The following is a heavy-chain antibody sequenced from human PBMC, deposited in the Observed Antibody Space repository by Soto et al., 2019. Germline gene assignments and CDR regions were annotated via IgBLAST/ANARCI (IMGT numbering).Heavy chain of an antibody. J-gene: IGHJ4*02. CDR1: GGSFSGYY. V-gene: IGHV4-34*01. Sequence: ETLSITCAVYGGSFSGYYWSWIRQPPGKGLEWIGEINHSGSTNYNPSLKSRATISVDTSKNQFSLKLSSVTAADTAVYYCARSPIAVAGTDYWGQGTMVTVSS. D-gene: IGHD6-19*01. CDR3: ARSPIAVAGTDY. CDR2: INHSGST.